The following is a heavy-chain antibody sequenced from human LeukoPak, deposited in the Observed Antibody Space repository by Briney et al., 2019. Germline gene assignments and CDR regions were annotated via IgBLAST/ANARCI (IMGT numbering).Heavy chain of an antibody. CDR2: ISSSSSYI. Sequence: GGSLRLSCAASGFTFSSYSMNWVRQAPGKGLEWVLSISSSSSYIYYADSVKGRFTISRDNAKNSLYLQMNSLRAEDTAVYYCARGLAGVSYNPWGQGTLVTVSS. CDR1: GFTFSSYS. J-gene: IGHJ5*02. D-gene: IGHD2-8*01. V-gene: IGHV3-21*01. CDR3: ARGLAGVSYNP.